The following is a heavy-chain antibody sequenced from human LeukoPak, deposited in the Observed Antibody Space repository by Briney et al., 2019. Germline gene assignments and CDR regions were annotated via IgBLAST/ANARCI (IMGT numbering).Heavy chain of an antibody. Sequence: GASVKVSCKASGYTFTGYYMHWVRQAPGQGLEWMGWINPNSGGTNYAQKFQGRVTMTRDTSISTAYMELSRLRSDDTAVYYCARAGVVVVAANWFDPWGQGTLVTVSS. CDR2: INPNSGGT. J-gene: IGHJ5*02. CDR3: ARAGVVVVAANWFDP. CDR1: GYTFTGYY. D-gene: IGHD2-15*01. V-gene: IGHV1-2*02.